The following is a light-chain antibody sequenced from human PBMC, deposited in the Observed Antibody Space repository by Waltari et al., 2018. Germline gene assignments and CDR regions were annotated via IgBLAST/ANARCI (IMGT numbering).Light chain of an antibody. CDR2: QTS. CDR1: HSISIW. V-gene: IGKV1-5*03. J-gene: IGKJ2*03. CDR3: QHYSSYSS. Sequence: DIQMTQSPSTLSASVGDRVTITCRASHSISIWLAWDQQKTGRPPKLLISQTSILESGVPSRFSGSASGTEFTLTISSLQPDDFATYYCQHYSSYSSFGQGTKLEI.